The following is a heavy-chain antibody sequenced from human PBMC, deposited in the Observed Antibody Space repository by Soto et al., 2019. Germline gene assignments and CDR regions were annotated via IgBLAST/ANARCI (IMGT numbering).Heavy chain of an antibody. D-gene: IGHD2-2*01. Sequence: QGQLQESGPGLLKPSGTLSLTFVFPGPSISSIDWGSWVRHSPGKGLGWIGQIAHSGYTNYNPSLKSRVTISIDKSKNQFSLNLSSVTAADTAVYYCARGVVLVPAAVNWFDPWGQGTLVTVSS. CDR1: GPSISSIDW. CDR2: IAHSGYT. V-gene: IGHV4-4*02. J-gene: IGHJ5*02. CDR3: ARGVVLVPAAVNWFDP.